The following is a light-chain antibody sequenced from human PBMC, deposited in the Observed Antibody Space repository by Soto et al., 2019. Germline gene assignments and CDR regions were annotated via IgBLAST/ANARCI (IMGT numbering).Light chain of an antibody. CDR3: QSYDSSLSGSV. J-gene: IGLJ2*01. V-gene: IGLV1-40*01. CDR1: SSNIGAGYD. Sequence: QPVLTQPPSVSGAPGQRVTISCTGSSSNIGAGYDVHWYQQLPGTAPKLLIYGNSNRPSGVPHRFSGSKSATSASLAITGLRAEDEADYYCQSYDSSLSGSVFGGGTKLTVL. CDR2: GNS.